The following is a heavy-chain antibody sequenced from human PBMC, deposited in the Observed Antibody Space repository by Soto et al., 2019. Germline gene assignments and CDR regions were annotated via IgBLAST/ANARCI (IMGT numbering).Heavy chain of an antibody. D-gene: IGHD2-2*01. V-gene: IGHV3-53*01. J-gene: IGHJ4*02. Sequence: EVQLVESGGGLIQPGGSLRISCVASGFSVTSNYMTWVRQAPGKGLEWVSILYTGGSTYYSDSVKGRSTISRDTPKNTVFLQLNSLRAEDTAIYYCARATRYFGSFDSWGQGTLVSVAS. CDR3: ARATRYFGSFDS. CDR1: GFSVTSNY. CDR2: LYTGGST.